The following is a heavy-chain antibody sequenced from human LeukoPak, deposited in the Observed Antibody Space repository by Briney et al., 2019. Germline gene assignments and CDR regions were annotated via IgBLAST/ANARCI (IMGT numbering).Heavy chain of an antibody. J-gene: IGHJ5*02. V-gene: IGHV3-11*01. Sequence: PGGSLRLSCAASGFTFSDYYMSWIRQAPGKGLEWVSYISSSGSTIYYADSVKGRFTISRDNAKNSLYLQMNSLRAEDTAVYYRVRMVTGWPNWIDPWGQGTLVTVSS. CDR3: VRMVTGWPNWIDP. D-gene: IGHD6-19*01. CDR2: ISSSGSTI. CDR1: GFTFSDYY.